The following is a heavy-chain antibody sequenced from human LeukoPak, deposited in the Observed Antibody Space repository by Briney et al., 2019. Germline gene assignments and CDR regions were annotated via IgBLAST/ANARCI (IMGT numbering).Heavy chain of an antibody. CDR1: GFTFISYW. Sequence: QPGGSLRLSCAAAGFTFISYWMHWVRQAPEKGLVWVSRINGYGSSTDFADSVKGRFTISRDNAKNTLYLQMNSLRAEDTAVYYCARDAPGNTALDYWGQGTLVTVSS. CDR2: INGYGSST. V-gene: IGHV3-74*01. D-gene: IGHD5-18*01. CDR3: ARDAPGNTALDY. J-gene: IGHJ4*02.